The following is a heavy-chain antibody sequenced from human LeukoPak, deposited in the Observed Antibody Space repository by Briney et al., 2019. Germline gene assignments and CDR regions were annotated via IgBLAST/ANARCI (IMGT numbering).Heavy chain of an antibody. J-gene: IGHJ4*02. Sequence: SETLSLTCTVSGGSISSYYWSWIRQPPGKGLEWSGYIYYRGSTNYNPSLKSRVTISVDTSKNQLPLKLSSVTAADTAVYYCASQGVGGLFDYWGQGTLVTVSS. CDR1: GGSISSYY. D-gene: IGHD3-10*01. CDR3: ASQGVGGLFDY. CDR2: IYYRGST. V-gene: IGHV4-59*08.